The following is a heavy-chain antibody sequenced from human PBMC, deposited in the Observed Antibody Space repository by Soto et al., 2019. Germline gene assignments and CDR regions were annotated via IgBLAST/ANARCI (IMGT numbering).Heavy chain of an antibody. CDR3: ARETYYDFWSGPYYGMDV. J-gene: IGHJ6*02. CDR1: GFTFSSYA. V-gene: IGHV3-30-3*01. Sequence: QVQLVESGGGVVQPGRSLRLSCAASGFTFSSYAMHWLRRAPGKGLEWVAVISYDGSNKYYADSVKGRFTISRDNSKNTLYLQMNSLRAEDTAVYYCARETYYDFWSGPYYGMDVWDQGTTVTVSS. D-gene: IGHD3-3*01. CDR2: ISYDGSNK.